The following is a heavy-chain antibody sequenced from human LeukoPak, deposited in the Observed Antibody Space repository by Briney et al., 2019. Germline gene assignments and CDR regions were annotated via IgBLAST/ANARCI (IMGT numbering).Heavy chain of an antibody. CDR3: ARGLQWLVPGHYFDY. CDR2: IYTSGST. V-gene: IGHV4-4*07. D-gene: IGHD6-19*01. J-gene: IGHJ4*02. CDR1: GGSISSYY. Sequence: SETLSLTCTVSGGSISSYYWSWIRQPAGKGLEWIGRIYTSGSTNYNPSLKSRVTMSVDTSKNQFSLKLSSVTAADTAVYYCARGLQWLVPGHYFDYWGQGTLVTVSS.